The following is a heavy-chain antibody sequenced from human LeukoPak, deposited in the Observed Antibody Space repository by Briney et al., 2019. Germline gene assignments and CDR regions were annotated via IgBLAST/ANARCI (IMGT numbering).Heavy chain of an antibody. CDR2: SSGYKGNR. CDR1: GYTFTIYV. CDR3: ARVRSSSWWYSFDY. J-gene: IGHJ4*02. Sequence: ASVTVSSKASGYTFTIYVISRVRQAPGQGREWMGWSSGYKGNRKYAQKVQGRESMTTDTSTSTDYMELRSLRSDDTAVYGCARVRSSSWWYSFDYWGQGTLVTVSS. V-gene: IGHV1-18*01. D-gene: IGHD6-13*01.